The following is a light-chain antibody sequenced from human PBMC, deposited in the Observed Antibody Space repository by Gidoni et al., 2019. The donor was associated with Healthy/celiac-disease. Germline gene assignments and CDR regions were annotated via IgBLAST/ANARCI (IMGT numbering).Light chain of an antibody. CDR3: QQRSNWPLT. CDR1: QSVSSY. CDR2: DAS. V-gene: IGKV3-11*01. J-gene: IGKJ4*01. Sequence: EIVLTQSPATLSLSPGERATLSCRASQSVSSYLAGYHQKPGQAPRLLIYDASTRATGIPARFSGSGSGTDFTLTISSLEPEDFAVYYCQQRSNWPLTFGGXTKVEIK.